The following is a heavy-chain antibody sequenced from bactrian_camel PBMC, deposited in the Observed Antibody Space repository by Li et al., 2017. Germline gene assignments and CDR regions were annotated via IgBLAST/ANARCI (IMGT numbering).Heavy chain of an antibody. CDR3: AVVPFGGGANCGYGDKSEFRY. CDR1: GFTVDVPD. D-gene: IGHD6*01. J-gene: IGHJ4*01. CDR2: ISRNSNT. Sequence: QLVESGGGSVQAGGSLILSCTASGFTVDVPDMAWYRQIPGNGCEMVASISRNSNTYYGDSVKGRFTISRDNAQKTISTTNNKDTLYLQMNDLKPDDTAMYYCAVVPFGGGANCGYGDKSEFRYRGQGTQVTVS. V-gene: IGHV3S55*01.